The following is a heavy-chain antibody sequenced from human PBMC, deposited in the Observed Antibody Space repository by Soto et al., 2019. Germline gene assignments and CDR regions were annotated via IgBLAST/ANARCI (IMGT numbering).Heavy chain of an antibody. CDR1: GGSISSSSYY. CDR3: ARLAAAGISDY. J-gene: IGHJ4*02. V-gene: IGHV4-39*01. CDR2: IYYSGST. Sequence: TSETLSLTCTVSGGSISSSSYYWGWIRQPPGKGLEWIGSIYYSGSTYYNPSLKSRVTISVDTSKNQFPLKLSSVTSADTAVYYCARLAAAGISDYWGQGTLVTVSS. D-gene: IGHD6-13*01.